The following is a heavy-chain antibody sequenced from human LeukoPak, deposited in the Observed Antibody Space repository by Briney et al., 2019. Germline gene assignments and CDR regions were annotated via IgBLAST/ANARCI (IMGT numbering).Heavy chain of an antibody. D-gene: IGHD2-15*01. V-gene: IGHV1-18*01. CDR2: ISAYNGNT. CDR1: GYTFTSYG. CDR3: ARDDPPRYCSGGSCPDAWFYP. Sequence: GASVKVSCKASGYTFTSYGISWVRQAPGQGLEWMGWISAYNGNTNYAQKLQGRVTMTTDTSTSTAYMELRSLGSDDTAVYYRARDDPPRYCSGGSCPDAWFYPWGQGTLVTVSS. J-gene: IGHJ5*02.